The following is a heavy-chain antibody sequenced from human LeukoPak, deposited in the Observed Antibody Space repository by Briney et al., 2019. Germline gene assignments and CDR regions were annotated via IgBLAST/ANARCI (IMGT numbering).Heavy chain of an antibody. CDR2: KNPNSGNT. J-gene: IGHJ6*02. CDR1: GYTFTSYD. CDR3: ARVRTRSNYYYYGMDV. V-gene: IGHV1-8*01. Sequence: ASVKVSCKASGYTFTSYDINWVRQATGQGLEWMGWKNPNSGNTGYTQKFQGRVTMTRNTSISTAYMELSSLRSEDTAVYYCARVRTRSNYYYYGMDVWGQGTTVTVSS.